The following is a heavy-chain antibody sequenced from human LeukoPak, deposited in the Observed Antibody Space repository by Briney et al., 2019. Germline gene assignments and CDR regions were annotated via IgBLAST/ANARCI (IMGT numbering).Heavy chain of an antibody. V-gene: IGHV4-39*01. J-gene: IGHJ4*02. CDR3: ATLADYSTSSFDY. Sequence: SETLSLTCTVSGGSITSRSNYWGWIRQPPGKGLEWIGNIYYSGSTYYNPSLKSRVTIPVDTSKNQFSLKMTSVTAADTAVYYCATLADYSTSSFDYWGQGTLVTVSS. CDR1: GGSITSRSNY. CDR2: IYYSGST. D-gene: IGHD6-6*01.